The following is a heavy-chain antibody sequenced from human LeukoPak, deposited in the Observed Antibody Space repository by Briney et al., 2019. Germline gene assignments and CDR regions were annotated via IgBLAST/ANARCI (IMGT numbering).Heavy chain of an antibody. CDR1: GFTFRSHG. CDR2: IWYDASNV. J-gene: IGHJ4*02. D-gene: IGHD1-1*01. V-gene: IGHV3-33*01. Sequence: PGGSPRLSCAASGFTFRSHGMHWVRQAPGKGLEWVAVIWYDASNVYYADSVKGRFTISRDNSRNTLFLQMNSLRVEDTAVYYCAVWNDERRLDYWGQGTLVTVSS. CDR3: AVWNDERRLDY.